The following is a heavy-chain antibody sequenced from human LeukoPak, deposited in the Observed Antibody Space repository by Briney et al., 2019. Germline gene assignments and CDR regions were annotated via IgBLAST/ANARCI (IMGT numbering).Heavy chain of an antibody. Sequence: GASVKVSCKASGYTFTSYGISWVRQAPGQGLEWMGWISAYNGNTNYAQKLQGRVTMTTDTSTSAAYMELRSLRSDDTAMYYCARSRAGFDSSGYPETTFDPWGQGTLVTVSS. CDR2: ISAYNGNT. D-gene: IGHD3-22*01. V-gene: IGHV1-18*01. CDR3: ARSRAGFDSSGYPETTFDP. CDR1: GYTFTSYG. J-gene: IGHJ5*02.